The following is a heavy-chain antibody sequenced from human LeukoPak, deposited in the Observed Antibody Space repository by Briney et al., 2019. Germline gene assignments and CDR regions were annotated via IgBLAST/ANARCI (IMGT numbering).Heavy chain of an antibody. CDR3: ARDGYYDFWSGYYYGMDV. CDR1: GYTFTSYA. Sequence: ASVKVSCKASGYTFTSYAMHWVRQAPGQRLEWMGRINAGNGNTKYSQKFQGRVTITRDTSASTAYMELSSLRSGDTAVYYCARDGYYDFWSGYYYGMDVWGQGTTVTVSS. CDR2: INAGNGNT. D-gene: IGHD3-3*01. J-gene: IGHJ6*02. V-gene: IGHV1-3*01.